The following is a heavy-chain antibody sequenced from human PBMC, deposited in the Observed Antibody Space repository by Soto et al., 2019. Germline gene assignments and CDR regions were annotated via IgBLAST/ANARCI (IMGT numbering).Heavy chain of an antibody. CDR3: ARGIVGATHHDY. D-gene: IGHD1-26*01. CDR2: IYSSGTT. V-gene: IGHV4-4*07. Sequence: KPSETLSLTCTVSGGSISIYYWSWIRQPAGKGLEWIGRIYSSGTTNYNPSLKSRVTMSVDTSKNQFSLRLTSVTAADTAIYYCARGIVGATHHDYWGQGTLVTVSS. J-gene: IGHJ4*02. CDR1: GGSISIYY.